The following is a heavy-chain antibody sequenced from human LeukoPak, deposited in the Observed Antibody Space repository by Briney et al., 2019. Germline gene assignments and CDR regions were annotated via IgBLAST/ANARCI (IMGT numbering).Heavy chain of an antibody. V-gene: IGHV4-4*07. Sequence: SSETLSLTCTVSGXSISDYYWNWIRQPAGKGLEWIGRIYTSGSTNYNPSLQSRVAMSLDRSENRFSLKLNSVTAADTAVHYCARDGWDRSSQTFDYWGQGTLVTVSS. CDR3: ARDGWDRSSQTFDY. J-gene: IGHJ4*02. CDR2: IYTSGST. CDR1: GXSISDYY. D-gene: IGHD6-13*01.